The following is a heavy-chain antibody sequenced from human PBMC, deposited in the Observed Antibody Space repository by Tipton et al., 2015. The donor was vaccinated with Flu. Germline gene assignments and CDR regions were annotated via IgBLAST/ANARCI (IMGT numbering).Heavy chain of an antibody. V-gene: IGHV3-74*01. CDR2: INSDGTTT. J-gene: IGHJ4*02. D-gene: IGHD5-18*01. CDR3: TRGGSGSIYGYDY. CDR1: GFTFSTYW. Sequence: SLRLSCAGSGFTFSTYWMHWVRHAPGKGLLWVSRINSDGTTTNYADSAKGRFTISRDDAKNTVYLQMSSLRAEDTAVYYCTRGGSGSIYGYDYWGQGTLVTVSS.